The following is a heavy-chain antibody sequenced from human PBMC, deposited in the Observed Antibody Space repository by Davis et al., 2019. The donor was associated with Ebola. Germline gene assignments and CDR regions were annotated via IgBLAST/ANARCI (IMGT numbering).Heavy chain of an antibody. CDR2: ISSSTNYI. Sequence: GESLKISCAASGFTFSSYSMNWVRQAPGKGLEWVSSISSSTNYIYYADSVKGRFTISRDNAKNSLYLQMNSLRAEDTAVYYCARDTDGDSGYDVGGPWGQGTLVTVSS. CDR1: GFTFSSYS. CDR3: ARDTDGDSGYDVGGP. J-gene: IGHJ5*02. D-gene: IGHD5-12*01. V-gene: IGHV3-21*01.